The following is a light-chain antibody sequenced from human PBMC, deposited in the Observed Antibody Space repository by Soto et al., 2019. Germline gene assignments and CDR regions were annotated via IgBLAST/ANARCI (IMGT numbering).Light chain of an antibody. Sequence: EVALTQSPGTLSLSPGASATLSCRASRNIANDYLTWYQQKPGQSPWVLIYDASTRATGIPDRFSGSGSGTDFTLTISRLEPEDSAVYYCQQYGGSPWTFGQGTKVDIK. J-gene: IGKJ1*01. V-gene: IGKV3-20*01. CDR1: RNIANDY. CDR3: QQYGGSPWT. CDR2: DAS.